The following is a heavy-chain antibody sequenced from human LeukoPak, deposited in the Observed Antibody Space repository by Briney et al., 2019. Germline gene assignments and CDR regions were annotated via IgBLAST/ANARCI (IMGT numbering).Heavy chain of an antibody. CDR2: INSDGSST. J-gene: IGHJ5*02. CDR3: ARDPGVGGYCSGGSCYSRWFDP. CDR1: GLTFSSYW. Sequence: PGGSLRLSCAASGLTFSSYWMHWVRQAPGKGLVWVSRINSDGSSTSYADSVKGRFTISRDNAKNTLYLQMNSLRAEDTAVYYCARDPGVGGYCSGGSCYSRWFDPWGQGTLVTVSS. V-gene: IGHV3-74*01. D-gene: IGHD2-15*01.